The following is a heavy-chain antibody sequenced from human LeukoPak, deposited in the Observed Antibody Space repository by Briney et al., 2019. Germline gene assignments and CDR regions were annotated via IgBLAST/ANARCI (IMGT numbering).Heavy chain of an antibody. CDR2: INHSGST. J-gene: IGHJ5*02. Sequence: SETLSLTCAAYGGSFSGYYWSWIRQPPGKGLEWIGEINHSGSTNYNPSLKSRVTISVDTSKNQFSLKLSSVTAADTAVYYCARGEPRYSSGWYLNWFDPWGQGTLVTVSS. D-gene: IGHD6-19*01. CDR1: GGSFSGYY. V-gene: IGHV4-34*01. CDR3: ARGEPRYSSGWYLNWFDP.